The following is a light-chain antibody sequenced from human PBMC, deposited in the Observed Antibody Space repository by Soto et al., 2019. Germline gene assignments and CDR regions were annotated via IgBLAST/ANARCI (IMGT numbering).Light chain of an antibody. J-gene: IGKJ4*01. CDR3: QQYNNWPALT. CDR1: QSVSSN. CDR2: GAS. V-gene: IGKV3-15*01. Sequence: EIVMTQSPATLSVSPGERATLSCRASQSVSSNLAWYQQKPGQAPRLLIYGASTRATGIPAGFSGSRSGTEFTLTISSLQSEDFAVYYCQQYNNWPALTFGGGTKVEIK.